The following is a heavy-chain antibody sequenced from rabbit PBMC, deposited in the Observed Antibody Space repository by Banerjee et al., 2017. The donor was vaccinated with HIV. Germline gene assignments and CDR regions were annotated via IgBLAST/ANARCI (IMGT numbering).Heavy chain of an antibody. V-gene: IGHV1S45*01. CDR2: INTGSDNT. D-gene: IGHD6-1*01. CDR1: GSDISSYN. J-gene: IGHJ3*01. CDR3: ARGYGAATGLDL. Sequence: QEQLEESGGDLVKPEGSLTLSCTASGSDISSYNIGWVRQAPGKGLEWIGCINTGSDNTWYASWAKGRFTISKISSTTVTLQITSLTAADTATYFCARGYGAATGLDLWGPGTLVTVS.